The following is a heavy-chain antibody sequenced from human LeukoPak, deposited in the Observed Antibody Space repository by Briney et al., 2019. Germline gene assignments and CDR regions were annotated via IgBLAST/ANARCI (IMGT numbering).Heavy chain of an antibody. CDR3: AGDAGYSSGLLDP. V-gene: IGHV4-59*01. D-gene: IGHD6-19*01. J-gene: IGHJ5*02. CDR1: GGSISSYY. CDR2: IYYSGST. Sequence: SETLSLTCTVSGGSISSYYWSWIRQPPGKGLEWIGYIYYSGSTNYNPFLKSRVTISVDMSKNQFSLKLSSVTAADTAVYYCAGDAGYSSGLLDPWGQGTLVTVSS.